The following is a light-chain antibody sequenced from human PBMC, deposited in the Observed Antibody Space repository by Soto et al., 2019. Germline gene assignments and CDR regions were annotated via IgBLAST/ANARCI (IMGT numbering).Light chain of an antibody. V-gene: IGKV4-1*01. J-gene: IGKJ5*01. Sequence: DIMMTQSPDSLAVSLGERATINCKSSQDLLYSSNNKNYLAWYQQKPGQPPKLLIYWASTREAGVPDRFSGSGSGTQFTLTISSLQAEDVAVYYCQQYYSSPPITFGQGTRLDIK. CDR1: QDLLYSSNNKNY. CDR3: QQYYSSPPIT. CDR2: WAS.